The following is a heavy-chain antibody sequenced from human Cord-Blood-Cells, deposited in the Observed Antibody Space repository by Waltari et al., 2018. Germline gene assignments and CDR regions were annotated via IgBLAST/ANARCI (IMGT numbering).Heavy chain of an antibody. D-gene: IGHD2-2*01. J-gene: IGHJ6*03. V-gene: IGHV4-39*01. Sequence: QLQLQESGPGLVKPSETLSLTCTVSGGSISSSSYYWGWIRQPPRQGLEWIGSIYYSGSTYDNPSLKSRVTISVDTSKNQFSLKLSSVTAADTAVYYCATQRPDCSSTSCYREANYYYYYMDVWGKGTTVTVSS. CDR3: ATQRPDCSSTSCYREANYYYYYMDV. CDR1: GGSISSSSYY. CDR2: IYYSGST.